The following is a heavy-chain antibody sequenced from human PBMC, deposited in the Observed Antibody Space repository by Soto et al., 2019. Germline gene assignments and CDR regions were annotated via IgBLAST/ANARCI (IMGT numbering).Heavy chain of an antibody. J-gene: IGHJ4*01. Sequence: SETLSLTCAVSGYSISSGYYWGWIRQPPGKGLEWIGSIYHSGSTYYNPSLKSRVTISVDASKNQFSLKLSSVTAADTAVYYCARGRFDYIWGSPAPYLDYWGHGALVTVSS. CDR1: GYSISSGYY. D-gene: IGHD3-16*01. CDR3: ARGRFDYIWGSPAPYLDY. V-gene: IGHV4-38-2*01. CDR2: IYHSGST.